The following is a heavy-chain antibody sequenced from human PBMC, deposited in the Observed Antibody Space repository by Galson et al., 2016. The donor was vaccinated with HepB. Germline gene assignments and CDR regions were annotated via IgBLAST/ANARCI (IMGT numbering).Heavy chain of an antibody. CDR1: GFTFSTYN. CDR3: ARDFGYCSSTSCYKGGLFYYYGMDV. J-gene: IGHJ6*02. CDR2: ISNSNSYI. Sequence: SLRLSCAASGFTFSTYNMNWVRQAPGKGLEWVSSISNSNSYIYYTDSEKGRFNIYRENAKNSLYLQMNSLRAEDTAVYYCARDFGYCSSTSCYKGGLFYYYGMDVWGQGTTVTVSS. V-gene: IGHV3-21*01. D-gene: IGHD2-2*02.